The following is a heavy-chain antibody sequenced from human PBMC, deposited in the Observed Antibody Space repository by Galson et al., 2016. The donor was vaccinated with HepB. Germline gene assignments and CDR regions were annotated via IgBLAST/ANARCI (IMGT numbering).Heavy chain of an antibody. Sequence: SETLSLTCTVSGASIKDTRWWSWVRQPPGQGLEWIGEVYHGGSTHYNPSLNTRLVISVKKSKNQFFLHLTSVTAADTAIYYCARGSPDYNVLTGSYKGFFTSWGQGILVTVSS. J-gene: IGHJ4*02. CDR3: ARGSPDYNVLTGSYKGFFTS. V-gene: IGHV4-4*02. CDR1: GASIKDTRW. CDR2: VYHGGST. D-gene: IGHD3-9*01.